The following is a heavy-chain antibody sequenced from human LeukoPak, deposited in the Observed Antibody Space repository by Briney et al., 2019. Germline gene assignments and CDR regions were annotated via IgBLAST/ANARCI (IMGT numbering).Heavy chain of an antibody. CDR3: ARVQSKVLWFGEFHYYYYMDV. V-gene: IGHV3-7*01. CDR1: GFTFSSYW. J-gene: IGHJ6*03. CDR2: IKQDGSEK. Sequence: PGGSLRLSCAASGFTFSSYWMSWVRQATGKGREGVANIKQDGSEKYYVDSVKGRFTISRDNAKNSLYLQMNSLRAEDTAVYYCARVQSKVLWFGEFHYYYYMDVWGKGTTVTVSS. D-gene: IGHD3-10*01.